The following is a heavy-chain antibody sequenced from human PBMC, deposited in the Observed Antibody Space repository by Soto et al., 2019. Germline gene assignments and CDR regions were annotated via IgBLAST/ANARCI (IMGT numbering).Heavy chain of an antibody. CDR1: GFTFSSYA. CDR3: AKESRLLWFGEDAFDI. CDR2: ISGSGGST. D-gene: IGHD3-10*01. V-gene: IGHV3-23*01. Sequence: EVQLLESGGGLVQPGGSLRLSCAASGFTFSSYAMSWVRKAPGKELEWVSAISGSGGSTYYADSVKGRFTITRDNSKNTLDLQLISLRAEVTAVHYCAKESRLLWFGEDAFDIWGQGTMVTVSS. J-gene: IGHJ3*02.